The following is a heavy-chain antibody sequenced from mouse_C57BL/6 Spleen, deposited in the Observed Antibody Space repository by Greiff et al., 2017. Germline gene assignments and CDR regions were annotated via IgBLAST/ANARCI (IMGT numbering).Heavy chain of an antibody. J-gene: IGHJ4*01. V-gene: IGHV5-4*01. Sequence: EVQLVESGGGLVKPGGSLKLSCAASGFTFSSYAMSWVRQTPEKRLEWVATISDGGSYTYYPDNVKGRFTISRDNAKNNLYLQMSHLKSEDTAMYYCARVVTLRAMDYWGQGTSVTVSS. CDR3: ARVVTLRAMDY. CDR2: ISDGGSYT. D-gene: IGHD2-1*01. CDR1: GFTFSSYA.